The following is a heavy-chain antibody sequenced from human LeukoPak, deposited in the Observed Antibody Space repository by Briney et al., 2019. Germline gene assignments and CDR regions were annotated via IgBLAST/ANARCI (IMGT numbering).Heavy chain of an antibody. CDR1: GFTVSSNY. D-gene: IGHD1-26*01. Sequence: GGSLRLSCAASGFTVSSNYMSRVRQAPGKGLEWVSVIYSGGSTYYADSVKGRFTISRDNSKNTLYLQMNSLRAEDTAVYYCARDRSGSYYDYWGQGTLVTVSS. CDR2: IYSGGST. J-gene: IGHJ4*02. CDR3: ARDRSGSYYDY. V-gene: IGHV3-66*01.